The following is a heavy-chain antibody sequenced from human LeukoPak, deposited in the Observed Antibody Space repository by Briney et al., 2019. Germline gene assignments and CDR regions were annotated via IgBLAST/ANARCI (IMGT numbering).Heavy chain of an antibody. CDR3: ARDPPRGRPGFFDY. Sequence: NPGGSLRLSCAASGFTFSDYYMSWIRQAPGKGLEWVSYISNSGNTIYYADSVKGRFTISRDNSKNTLYLQMNSLRAEDTAVYYCARDPPRGRPGFFDYWGQGTLVTVSS. V-gene: IGHV3-11*04. D-gene: IGHD1-14*01. CDR2: ISNSGNTI. CDR1: GFTFSDYY. J-gene: IGHJ4*02.